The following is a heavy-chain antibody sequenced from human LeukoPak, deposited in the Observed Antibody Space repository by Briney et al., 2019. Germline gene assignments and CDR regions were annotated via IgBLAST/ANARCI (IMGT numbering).Heavy chain of an antibody. CDR3: ARDPSPEGFDY. D-gene: IGHD1-14*01. CDR2: ISSTGTII. CDR1: GFTLSSYD. J-gene: IGHJ4*02. V-gene: IGHV3-48*03. Sequence: GGSLRLSCAASGFTLSSYDMNWARQAPGKGLECVSYISSTGTIIYYADSVKGRFTISRDNAKNSLYLQMNSLRAEDTAVYYCARDPSPEGFDYWGQGTLVTVSS.